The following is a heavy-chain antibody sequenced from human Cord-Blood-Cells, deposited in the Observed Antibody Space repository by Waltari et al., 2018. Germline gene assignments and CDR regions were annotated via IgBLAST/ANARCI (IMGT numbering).Heavy chain of an antibody. J-gene: IGHJ4*02. CDR1: GFTVSSNY. CDR3: ARGSSGWYYFDY. D-gene: IGHD6-19*01. CDR2: IYSGGST. Sequence: EVQLVETGGGLIQPGGSLRLSCAASGFTVSSNYMSWVRQAPGKGLEWVSVIYSGGSTYYADAGKGRFTISRDNSKNTLYLQMNSLRAEDTAVYYCARGSSGWYYFDYWGQGTLVTVSS. V-gene: IGHV3-53*02.